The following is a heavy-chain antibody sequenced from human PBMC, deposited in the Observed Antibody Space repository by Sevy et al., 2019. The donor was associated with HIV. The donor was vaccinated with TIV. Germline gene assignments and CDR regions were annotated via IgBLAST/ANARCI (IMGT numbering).Heavy chain of an antibody. J-gene: IGHJ4*02. D-gene: IGHD3-3*01. CDR3: TPDEWGDFWSGYYPSY. CDR2: IKSKTDGGTT. CDR1: GFTFSNAW. V-gene: IGHV3-15*01. Sequence: GGSLRLSCAASGFTFSNAWMSWVRQAPGKGLEWVGRIKSKTDGGTTDYAAPVKGRFTISRDDSKYTLYLQMNSLKTEDTAVYYCTPDEWGDFWSGYYPSYWGQGTLVTVSS.